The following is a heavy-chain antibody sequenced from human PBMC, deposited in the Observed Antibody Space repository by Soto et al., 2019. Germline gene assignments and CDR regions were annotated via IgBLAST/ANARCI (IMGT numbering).Heavy chain of an antibody. CDR1: GGTFSSYT. V-gene: IGHV1-69*02. CDR3: ARSLRIAAAGTGFDY. J-gene: IGHJ4*02. Sequence: QVQLVQSGAEVKKPGSSVKVSCKASGGTFSSYTISWVRQAPGQGLEWMGRIIPILGIANYAQKFQGRVTINADKSTSTAYMELSSLRSEDTAVYYCARSLRIAAAGTGFDYWGQGTLVTVSS. D-gene: IGHD6-13*01. CDR2: IIPILGIA.